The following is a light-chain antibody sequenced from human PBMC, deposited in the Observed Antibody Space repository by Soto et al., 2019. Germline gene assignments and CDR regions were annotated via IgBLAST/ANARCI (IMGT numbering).Light chain of an antibody. CDR2: SAS. Sequence: DIRMTQSPASLSASVGDRVTITCRASQTISNYLNWYQQKPGAAPKLLIYSASTLQSGVPSRFRGSGFGTDYTLTISSLQPADFAVYYCHQTFSSPHTFGQGTKVDIK. V-gene: IGKV1-39*01. CDR3: HQTFSSPHT. J-gene: IGKJ2*01. CDR1: QTISNY.